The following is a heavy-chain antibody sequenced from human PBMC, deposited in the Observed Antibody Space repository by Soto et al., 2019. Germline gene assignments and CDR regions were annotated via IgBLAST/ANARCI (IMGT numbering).Heavy chain of an antibody. CDR3: VRGTYSRRPDEGEF. J-gene: IGHJ4*02. D-gene: IGHD6-13*01. V-gene: IGHV3-21*02. Sequence: EVQLVESGGGLVQPGGSLRLSCTASGFTFSTYAMNWVRQAPGKGLEWVSSITRTGNYIYYADSLKGRFTISRDNAKNSLYLEMNNLRAEATAVYFCVRGTYSRRPDEGEFWGQGTLLTVSS. CDR2: ITRTGNYI. CDR1: GFTFSTYA.